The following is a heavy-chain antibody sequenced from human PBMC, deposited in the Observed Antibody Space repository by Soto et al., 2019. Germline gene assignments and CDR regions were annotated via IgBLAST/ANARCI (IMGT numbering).Heavy chain of an antibody. J-gene: IGHJ5*02. V-gene: IGHV3-33*01. D-gene: IGHD6-13*01. Sequence: QVQVVESGGGVVQPGRSLRLSCEASGFPFGSHGMHWVRQAPGKGLEWVAFIWYDGSHKDYAASVRGRFTISRDDSKNTLYLQMDNLRGEDTAISYCARDVAATGAARWLDPWGQGTLVSVSS. CDR3: ARDVAATGAARWLDP. CDR2: IWYDGSHK. CDR1: GFPFGSHG.